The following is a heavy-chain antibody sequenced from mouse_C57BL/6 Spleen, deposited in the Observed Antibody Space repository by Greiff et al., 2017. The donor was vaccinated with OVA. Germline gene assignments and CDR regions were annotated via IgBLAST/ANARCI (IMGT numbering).Heavy chain of an antibody. CDR2: IYPGSGNT. CDR3: ARWNWDYAMDY. Sequence: VQRVESGAELVRPGASVKLSCKASGYTFTDYYINWVKQRPGQGLEWIARIYPGSGNTYYNEKFKGKATLTAEKSSSTAYMQLSSLTSEDSAVYFCARWNWDYAMDYWGQGTSVTVSS. V-gene: IGHV1-76*01. J-gene: IGHJ4*01. D-gene: IGHD4-1*01. CDR1: GYTFTDYY.